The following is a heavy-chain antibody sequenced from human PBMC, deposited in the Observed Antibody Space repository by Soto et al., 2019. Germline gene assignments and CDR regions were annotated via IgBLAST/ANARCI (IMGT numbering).Heavy chain of an antibody. CDR1: GFTFSNAW. D-gene: IGHD3-22*01. CDR3: ARGHRSSGKIFDS. Sequence: EVQLVESGGGLVKPGGSVRLSCAASGFTFSNAWMSWVRQAPGKGLEWVGRIKSTSAGGTTEYDAPVKDRFTISRDDSKNTLYLQMNSLTIEDTAVYYCARGHRSSGKIFDSWGQGTLVTVSS. J-gene: IGHJ4*02. CDR2: IKSTSAGGTT. V-gene: IGHV3-15*01.